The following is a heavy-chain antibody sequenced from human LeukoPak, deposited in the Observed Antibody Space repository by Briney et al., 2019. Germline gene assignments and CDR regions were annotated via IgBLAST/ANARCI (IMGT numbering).Heavy chain of an antibody. CDR1: GFTFSSYA. CDR2: ISGSGGST. D-gene: IGHD6-19*01. Sequence: PGASLRLSCAASGFTFSSYAMSWVRQAPGKGLEWVSAISGSGGSTYYADSVKGRFTISRDNSKNTLYLQMNSLRAEDTAVYYCAKAYGYSSGWYWFDPWGQGTLVTVSS. CDR3: AKAYGYSSGWYWFDP. J-gene: IGHJ5*02. V-gene: IGHV3-23*01.